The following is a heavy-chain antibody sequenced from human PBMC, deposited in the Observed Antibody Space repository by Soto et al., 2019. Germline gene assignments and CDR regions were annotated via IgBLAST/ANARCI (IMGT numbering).Heavy chain of an antibody. D-gene: IGHD1-26*01. V-gene: IGHV3-30*18. J-gene: IGHJ4*02. Sequence: QVQLVESGGGVVQPGRSLRLSCVASGFTFSSYGTHWVRQAPGKGLEWVAIISYDGSNTYYADSVKGRFTISRDNSKNTLYLQMNSRRAEDTSVYYCAKEGGLSGSYYISSSYYFDYWGQGTLVTVSS. CDR3: AKEGGLSGSYYISSSYYFDY. CDR1: GFTFSSYG. CDR2: ISYDGSNT.